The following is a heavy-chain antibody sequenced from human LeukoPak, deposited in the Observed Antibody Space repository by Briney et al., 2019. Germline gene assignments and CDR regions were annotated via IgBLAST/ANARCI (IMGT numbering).Heavy chain of an antibody. CDR2: IYTSGST. J-gene: IGHJ6*03. CDR1: GNSFGDYY. D-gene: IGHD2-2*01. V-gene: IGHV4-4*07. Sequence: SETLSLTCTVSGNSFGDYYWSWIRQPAGKGLEWIGRIYTSGSTMYNPSLKSRVTISVDTSKNQFSLKLSSVTAADTAVYYCARGYCSSTSCYEFYYYYMDVWGKGTTVTISS. CDR3: ARGYCSSTSCYEFYYYYMDV.